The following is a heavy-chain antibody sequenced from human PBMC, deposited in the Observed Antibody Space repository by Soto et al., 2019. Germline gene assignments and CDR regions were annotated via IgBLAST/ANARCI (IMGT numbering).Heavy chain of an antibody. Sequence: QITLKVSGPTLVKPTQPLTLTCTFSGFSLSSTRMAVGWIRQPPGKALEWLALIYWDDDKRYSPFLKSRLTITKDTSKGQVVLTMSHMEPVDTARYYCAHIVVAGLGYYFDYWGQGTLVNVSS. CDR1: GFSLSSTRMA. V-gene: IGHV2-5*02. D-gene: IGHD6-19*01. CDR3: AHIVVAGLGYYFDY. CDR2: IYWDDDK. J-gene: IGHJ4*02.